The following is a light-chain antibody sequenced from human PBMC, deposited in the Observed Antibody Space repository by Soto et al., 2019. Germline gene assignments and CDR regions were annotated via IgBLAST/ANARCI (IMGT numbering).Light chain of an antibody. V-gene: IGLV2-14*01. Sequence: QSALTQPASVSGSPGQSSTISCTGTSSDVGGYNYVSWYQQHPGKAPKLMIYDVSNRPSGVSNRFSGSKSGNTASLTISGLEAEAEADDYCSSYTSSSSPGVFGGGTKLTVL. CDR3: SSYTSSSSPGV. CDR2: DVS. CDR1: SSDVGGYNY. J-gene: IGLJ2*01.